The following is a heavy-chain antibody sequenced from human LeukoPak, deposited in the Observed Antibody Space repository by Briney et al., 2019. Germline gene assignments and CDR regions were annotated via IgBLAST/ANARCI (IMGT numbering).Heavy chain of an antibody. CDR2: ISGSGGST. D-gene: IGHD6-13*01. CDR1: GFTFDDYA. CDR3: ASGLDSSSWGPFDY. Sequence: GGSLRLSCAASGFTFDDYAMRWVPQAPGKGLEWVSGISGSGGSTYYADSVKGRFTISRDNSKNTLYLQMGSLRAEDMAVYYCASGLDSSSWGPFDYWGQGTLVTVSS. V-gene: IGHV3-23*01. J-gene: IGHJ4*02.